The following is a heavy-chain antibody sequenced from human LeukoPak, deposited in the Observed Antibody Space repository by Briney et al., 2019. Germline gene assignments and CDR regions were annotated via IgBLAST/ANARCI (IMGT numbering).Heavy chain of an antibody. D-gene: IGHD3-10*01. Sequence: GASVKVSCKSSGYTFTSYYMYWVRQAPGQGLERMGIINPSGGSTSYAQKFQGRVTMTRDTSTSTVYMELSSLRSEDTAVYYCARDSGMVRGTVHYWGQGTLVTVSS. V-gene: IGHV1-46*01. CDR3: ARDSGMVRGTVHY. J-gene: IGHJ4*02. CDR1: GYTFTSYY. CDR2: INPSGGST.